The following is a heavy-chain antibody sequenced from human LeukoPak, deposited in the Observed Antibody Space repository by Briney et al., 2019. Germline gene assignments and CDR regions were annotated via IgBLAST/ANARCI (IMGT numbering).Heavy chain of an antibody. J-gene: IGHJ4*02. CDR2: ISYDGSNK. V-gene: IGHV3-30-3*01. D-gene: IGHD6-6*01. Sequence: PGGSLRLSCAASGFTFSSYAMHWVRQAPGKGLEWVAVISYDGSNKYYADSVKGRFTISRDNSKNTLYLQMNSLRAEDTAVYYCETDSSSLDWGQGTLVTVSS. CDR3: ETDSSSLD. CDR1: GFTFSSYA.